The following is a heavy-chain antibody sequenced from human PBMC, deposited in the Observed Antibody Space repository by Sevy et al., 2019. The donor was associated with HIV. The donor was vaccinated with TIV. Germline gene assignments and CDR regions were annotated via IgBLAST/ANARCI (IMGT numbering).Heavy chain of an antibody. J-gene: IGHJ5*02. CDR1: GGSVSSGSYY. V-gene: IGHV4-61*01. D-gene: IGHD2-21*02. CDR3: ARALAYCGGDCSSPSNNWFDP. CDR2: IYYSGST. Sequence: SETLSLTCTVSGGSVSSGSYYWSWIRQPPGKGLEWIGYIYYSGSTNYNPSLTGRVTISVDTSKNQFSLKLSSVTAADTAVYYCARALAYCGGDCSSPSNNWFDPWGQGTLVTVSS.